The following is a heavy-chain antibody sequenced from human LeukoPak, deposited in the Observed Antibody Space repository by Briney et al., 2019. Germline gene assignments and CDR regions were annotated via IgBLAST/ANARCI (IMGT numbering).Heavy chain of an antibody. J-gene: IGHJ4*02. CDR3: ARDSLELSVTTSD. V-gene: IGHV4-30-4*01. D-gene: IGHD4-17*01. CDR1: GGSISSDDYY. Sequence: SETLSLTCTISGGSISSDDYYWSWIRQPPGKGLEWIGYIYYSGSTYYNPSLKSRVTISVDTSKNQFSLKLSSVTAADTAVYYCARDSLELSVTTSDWGQGTLVTVSS. CDR2: IYYSGST.